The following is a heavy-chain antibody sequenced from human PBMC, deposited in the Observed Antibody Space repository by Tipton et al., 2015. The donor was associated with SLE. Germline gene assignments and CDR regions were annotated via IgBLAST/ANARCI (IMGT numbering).Heavy chain of an antibody. CDR1: GYTFTHYY. V-gene: IGHV1-46*03. J-gene: IGHJ5*02. Sequence: QLVQSGAEVKKPGASVKVSCEASGYTFTHYYMHWVRQAPGQGLEWMGIINPSGGGTSYAQKFQGRVTMTRDTSTSTVYMELSSLRSEDTAVYFCTRGVGGYCSSTRCSNWFDPWGQGTLVTVSS. D-gene: IGHD2-2*01. CDR2: INPSGGGT. CDR3: TRGVGGYCSSTRCSNWFDP.